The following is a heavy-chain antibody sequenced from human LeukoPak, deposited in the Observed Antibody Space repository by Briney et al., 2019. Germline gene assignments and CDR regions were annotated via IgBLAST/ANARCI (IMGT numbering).Heavy chain of an antibody. V-gene: IGHV3-21*04. D-gene: IGHD3-16*01. CDR1: GFTFSSYS. CDR2: ISSSSSYI. J-gene: IGHJ4*02. CDR3: ARFIPFEGVIDY. Sequence: GGSLRLSCAASGFTFSSYSMNWVRQAPGKGLEWVSSISSSSSYIYYADSVKGRFTISRDNAKNSLYLQMNSLRAEDTAVYYCARFIPFEGVIDYWGQGTLVTVSS.